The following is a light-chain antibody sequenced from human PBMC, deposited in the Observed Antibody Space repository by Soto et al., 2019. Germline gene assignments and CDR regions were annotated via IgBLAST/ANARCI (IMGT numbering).Light chain of an antibody. CDR2: DAS. Sequence: EIVYTPSPGILSLYTGERGTTSGRASQRIRPSLAWYQQHPGQAPRLVIFDASNRANGVPARFGGSGSGTDFSLTISSLEPEDSAIYVCQQYNNWPCSFGPGTRVEIK. CDR1: QRIRPS. J-gene: IGKJ5*01. V-gene: IGKV3-11*01. CDR3: QQYNNWPCS.